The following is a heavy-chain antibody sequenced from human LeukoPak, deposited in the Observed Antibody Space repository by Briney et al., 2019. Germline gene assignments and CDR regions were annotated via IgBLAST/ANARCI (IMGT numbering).Heavy chain of an antibody. J-gene: IGHJ3*02. CDR3: ARLGSPKNYNGSRSYYKEEDAFDI. D-gene: IGHD3-10*01. V-gene: IGHV1-69*01. Sequence: SVKVSCKASGGTFSSYAISWVRQAPGQGLEWMGGIIPIFGTANYAQKFQGRVTITADESTSTAYIELSSLRSEDTAVYYCARLGSPKNYNGSRSYYKEEDAFDIWGQGTMVTVSS. CDR1: GGTFSSYA. CDR2: IIPIFGTA.